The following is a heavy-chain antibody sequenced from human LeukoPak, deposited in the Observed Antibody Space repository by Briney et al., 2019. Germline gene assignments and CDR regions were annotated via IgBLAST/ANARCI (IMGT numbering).Heavy chain of an antibody. CDR2: ISSNGGST. D-gene: IGHD3-3*01. J-gene: IGHJ6*03. CDR3: ARAKYKGFGVVSGYYYYYMDV. Sequence: GGSLRLSCAASGFTFSSYAMHWVRQAPGKGLEYVSAISSNGGSTYYANSVKGRFTISRDNSKNTLYLQMGSLRAEDMAVYHCARAKYKGFGVVSGYYYYYMDVWGKGTTVTVSS. CDR1: GFTFSSYA. V-gene: IGHV3-64*01.